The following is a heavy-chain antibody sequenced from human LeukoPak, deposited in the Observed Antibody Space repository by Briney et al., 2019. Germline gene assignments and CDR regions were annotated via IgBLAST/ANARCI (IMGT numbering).Heavy chain of an antibody. V-gene: IGHV3-30*03. CDR1: GFTVSSNY. J-gene: IGHJ4*02. CDR3: AREGPYRSSWSY. CDR2: ISYDGSDK. Sequence: PGGSLRLSCAASGFTVSSNYMSRVRQAPGKGLEWVAVISYDGSDKYYANSVKGRFTISRDNSKNTLYLQMDSLRTEDTAVYYCAREGPYRSSWSYWGQGTLVTVSS. D-gene: IGHD6-13*01.